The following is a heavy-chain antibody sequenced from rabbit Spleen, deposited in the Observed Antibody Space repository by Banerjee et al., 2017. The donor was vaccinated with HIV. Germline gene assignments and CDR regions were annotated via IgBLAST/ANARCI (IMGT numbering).Heavy chain of an antibody. CDR3: ARDAGRGPYIDGDFNL. J-gene: IGHJ4*01. D-gene: IGHD8-1*01. CDR2: IYTGNSKT. Sequence: QQQLEESGGGLVKPGGTLTLTCKASGIDFSSGYDMCWVRQAPGKGLEWIACIYTGNSKTYYTSWAKGRLTISKTSSTTVTLQMTSLTVADTATYFCARDAGRGPYIDGDFNLWGPGTLVTVS. V-gene: IGHV1S45*01. CDR1: GIDFSSGYD.